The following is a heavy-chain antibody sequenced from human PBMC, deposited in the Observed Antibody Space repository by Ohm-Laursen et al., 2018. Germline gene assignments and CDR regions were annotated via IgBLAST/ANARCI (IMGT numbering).Heavy chain of an antibody. Sequence: ASVKVSCKASGYTFTSYGISWVRQAPGQGLEWMGWISAYNGNTNYAQKLQGRVTMTRDTSTSTVYMELSSLRSEDTAVYYCAIPYYDFWSGSSLDDYWGQGTLVTVSS. V-gene: IGHV1-18*01. CDR1: GYTFTSYG. D-gene: IGHD3-3*01. J-gene: IGHJ4*02. CDR2: ISAYNGNT. CDR3: AIPYYDFWSGSSLDDY.